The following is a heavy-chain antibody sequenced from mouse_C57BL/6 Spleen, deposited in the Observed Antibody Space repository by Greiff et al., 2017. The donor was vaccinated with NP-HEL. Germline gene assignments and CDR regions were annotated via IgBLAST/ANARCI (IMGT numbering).Heavy chain of an antibody. J-gene: IGHJ2*01. CDR3: YSNHQDY. V-gene: IGHV5-17*01. D-gene: IGHD2-5*01. Sequence: EVKVVESGGGLVKPGGSLKLSCAASGFTFSDYGMHWVRQAPEKGLEWVAYISSGSSTIYYADTVNGRFTISRDNAKNTLFLQMTGLRSEEAAMYYCYSNHQDYWGQGTTLTVSS. CDR1: GFTFSDYG. CDR2: ISSGSSTI.